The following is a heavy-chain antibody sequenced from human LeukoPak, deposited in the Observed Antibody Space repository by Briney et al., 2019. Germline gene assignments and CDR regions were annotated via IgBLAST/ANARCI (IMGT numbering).Heavy chain of an antibody. V-gene: IGHV4-30-4*01. CDR2: IYYSGST. Sequence: SQTLSLTCTVSGGSISSGDYYWSWIPQPPGKGLEWIGYIYYSGSTYYNPSLKSRVTISVDTSKNQFSLKLSSVTAADTAVYYCAREVGYCSSTSCYGDAFDIWGQGTMVAVSS. CDR1: GGSISSGDYY. J-gene: IGHJ3*02. D-gene: IGHD2-2*01. CDR3: AREVGYCSSTSCYGDAFDI.